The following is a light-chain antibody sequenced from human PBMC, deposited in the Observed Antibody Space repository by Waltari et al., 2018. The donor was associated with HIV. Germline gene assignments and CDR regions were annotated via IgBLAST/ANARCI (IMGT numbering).Light chain of an antibody. CDR1: QDMSSY. J-gene: IGKJ3*01. V-gene: IGKV1-9*01. CDR2: GAS. CDR3: QHLNNYPLFT. Sequence: DIQLTQSPPFLSASVGDRVTITCRASQDMSSYVAWYQQKPGQAPKLLIYGASTLQNGVPPRFSGSGSGTEYTLTIRSLQPDDFATYYCQHLNNYPLFTFGPGTKVDVK.